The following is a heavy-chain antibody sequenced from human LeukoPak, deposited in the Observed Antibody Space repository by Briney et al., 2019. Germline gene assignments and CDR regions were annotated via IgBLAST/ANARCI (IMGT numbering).Heavy chain of an antibody. J-gene: IGHJ4*02. Sequence: PGGSLRLSCSASGFIFSSYAMHWVRQAPGKGLEYVSAISPNGGSTYYADSVKGRFSISRDNSKNILYLQMSSVRPEDTAVYYCVPKGNEGYWGQGTLATVSS. D-gene: IGHD1-1*01. CDR3: VPKGNEGY. CDR1: GFIFSSYA. CDR2: ISPNGGST. V-gene: IGHV3-64D*06.